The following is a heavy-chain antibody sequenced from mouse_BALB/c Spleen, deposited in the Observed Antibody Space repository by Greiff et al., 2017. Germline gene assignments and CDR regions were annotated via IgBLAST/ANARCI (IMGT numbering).Heavy chain of an antibody. Sequence: EVKLQESGPGLVQPSQSLSLTCTVTGYSITSDYAWNWIRQFPGNKLEWMGYISYSGSTSYNPSLKSRISITRDTSKNQFFLQLNSVTTEDTATYYCARSDGYDDAMDYWGQGTAGTVSS. D-gene: IGHD2-2*01. CDR1: GYSITSDYA. CDR3: ARSDGYDDAMDY. V-gene: IGHV3-2*02. CDR2: ISYSGST. J-gene: IGHJ4*01.